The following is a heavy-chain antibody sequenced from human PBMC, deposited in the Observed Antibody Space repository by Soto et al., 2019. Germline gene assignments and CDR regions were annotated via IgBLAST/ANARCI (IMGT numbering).Heavy chain of an antibody. D-gene: IGHD3-22*01. J-gene: IGHJ3*02. V-gene: IGHV1-69*12. Sequence: QVQLVQSGAEVKKPGSSVKVSCKASGGTFSSYAISWVRQAPGQGLEWMGGIIPIFGTANYAQKFQGRVTITADESTSTVYMELSSLRSEDTAVYYCARYPDYYDSSGPSFDIWGQGTMVTVSS. CDR2: IIPIFGTA. CDR3: ARYPDYYDSSGPSFDI. CDR1: GGTFSSYA.